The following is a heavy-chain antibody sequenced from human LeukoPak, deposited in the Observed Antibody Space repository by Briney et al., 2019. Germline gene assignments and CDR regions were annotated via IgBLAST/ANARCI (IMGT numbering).Heavy chain of an antibody. CDR1: GGTFSSYA. Sequence: AVKGSCKASGGTFSSYAISWVRQAPGQGLEWMGGIIPIFGTANYAQKFQGRVTITADKSTSTAYMELSSLRSEDTAVYYCARVLIAVAGTLDYWGQGTLVTVSS. D-gene: IGHD6-19*01. J-gene: IGHJ4*02. CDR2: IIPIFGTA. CDR3: ARVLIAVAGTLDY. V-gene: IGHV1-69*06.